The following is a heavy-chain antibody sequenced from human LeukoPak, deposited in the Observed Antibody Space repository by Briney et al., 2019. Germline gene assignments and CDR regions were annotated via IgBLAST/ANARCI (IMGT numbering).Heavy chain of an antibody. CDR1: GGSISTYY. D-gene: IGHD1-26*01. CDR3: ARHTWELLPFDY. CDR2: ISTSGST. V-gene: IGHV4-4*07. J-gene: IGHJ4*02. Sequence: SETLSLTCTASGGSISTYYWSWIRQPAGKGLEWIGRISTSGSTNYNPSLKSRVTMSVDTSKNQFSLKLSSVTAADTAVYYCARHTWELLPFDYWGQGTLVTVSS.